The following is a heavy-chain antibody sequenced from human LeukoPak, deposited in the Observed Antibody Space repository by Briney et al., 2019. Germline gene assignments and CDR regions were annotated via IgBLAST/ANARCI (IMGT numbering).Heavy chain of an antibody. CDR3: AAGPRYNWDYVGGDY. V-gene: IGHV1-58*02. CDR2: IVVGSGNT. CDR1: GFTFTSSA. J-gene: IGHJ4*02. D-gene: IGHD1-7*01. Sequence: SVKVSCKASGFTFTSSAMQWVRQARGQRLEWIGWIVVGSGNTNYAQKFQERVTITRDMSTSTAYMELSSLRSEDTAVYYCAAGPRYNWDYVGGDYWGQGTLVTVSS.